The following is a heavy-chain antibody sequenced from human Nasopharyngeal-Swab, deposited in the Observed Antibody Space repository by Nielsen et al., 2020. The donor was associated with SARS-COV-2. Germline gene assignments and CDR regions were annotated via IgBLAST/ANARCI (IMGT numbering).Heavy chain of an antibody. J-gene: IGHJ4*02. V-gene: IGHV3-73*01. CDR3: TTDFYFDY. CDR2: IGDKDHNYAT. CDR1: GFLFSASS. Sequence: GGSLRLSCAASGFLFSASSIHWVRPASGKGLEWVCRIGDKDHNYATTYGASVQGRFTISRDDSKNTAFLQMDSLKTEDTALYYCTTDFYFDYWGQGTLVTVSS.